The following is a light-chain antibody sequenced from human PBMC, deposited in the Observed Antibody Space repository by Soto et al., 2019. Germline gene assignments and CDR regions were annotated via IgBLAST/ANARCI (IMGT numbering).Light chain of an antibody. CDR3: EQYNNWPPWT. Sequence: EIVMPQSPATLSVSPGERATLACRASQSVSSNLAWYQQKPGQAPMLRIYGASTRATGIPARFSGSGSGTEFTLTISSLQSEDFAVYYCEQYNNWPPWTFGQGTKVEIK. J-gene: IGKJ1*01. CDR1: QSVSSN. V-gene: IGKV3-15*01. CDR2: GAS.